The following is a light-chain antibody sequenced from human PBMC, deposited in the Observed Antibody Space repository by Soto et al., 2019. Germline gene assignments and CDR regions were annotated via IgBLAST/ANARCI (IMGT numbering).Light chain of an antibody. Sequence: EIVLTQSPGTLSLSPGERATLSCRASQSVSSSYLAWYQQKPGQAPRLLIYGASSRATGIPDRFSGSGSGTHFTLTISRLEPEDFAVYYCQQYGSSPLTFGQRTKLQIK. J-gene: IGKJ2*01. CDR1: QSVSSSY. V-gene: IGKV3-20*01. CDR3: QQYGSSPLT. CDR2: GAS.